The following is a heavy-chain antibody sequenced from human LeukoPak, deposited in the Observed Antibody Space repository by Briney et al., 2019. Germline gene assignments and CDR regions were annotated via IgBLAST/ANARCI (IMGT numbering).Heavy chain of an antibody. D-gene: IGHD1-1*01. Sequence: SETLSLTCTVSGYSISSGYYWGWIRQPPGKGLEWIGSIYHSGNTYYNPSLKSRVTISVDTSKNHFSLKLSSVTAADTAVYYCARAPNWKHFDYWGQGTLVTVSS. CDR3: ARAPNWKHFDY. J-gene: IGHJ4*02. CDR2: IYHSGNT. V-gene: IGHV4-38-2*02. CDR1: GYSISSGYY.